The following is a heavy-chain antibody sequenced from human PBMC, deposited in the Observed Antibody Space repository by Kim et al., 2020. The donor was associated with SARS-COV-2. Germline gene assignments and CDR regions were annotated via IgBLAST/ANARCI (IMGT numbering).Heavy chain of an antibody. CDR2: IYYSGST. CDR1: GGSISSYY. D-gene: IGHD1-26*01. CDR3: ARSLSGWELPYYYYYYMDV. Sequence: SETLSLTCTVSGGSISSYYWSWIRQPPGKGLEWIGYIYYSGSTNYNPSLKSRVTISVDTSKNQFSLKLSPVTAADTAVYYCARSLSGWELPYYYYYYMDVWGKGTTVTVSS. J-gene: IGHJ6*03. V-gene: IGHV4-59*01.